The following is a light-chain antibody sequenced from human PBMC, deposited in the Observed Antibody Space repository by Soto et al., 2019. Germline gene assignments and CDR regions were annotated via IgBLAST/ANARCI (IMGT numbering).Light chain of an antibody. CDR2: YDS. V-gene: IGLV3-21*04. J-gene: IGLJ1*01. CDR3: QVWDSSSDHFLV. Sequence: SYELTQPPSVSVAPGKTARITCGGNNIGSKSVHWYQQKPGQAPVLVIYYDSDRPSGIPERFSGSNSGNTATLTISRVEAGDEADYYCQVWDSSSDHFLVFGTGTKVTVL. CDR1: NIGSKS.